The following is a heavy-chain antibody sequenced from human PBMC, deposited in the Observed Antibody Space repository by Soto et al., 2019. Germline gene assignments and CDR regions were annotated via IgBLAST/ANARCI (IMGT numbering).Heavy chain of an antibody. Sequence: SVKVSCKASGGTFSSYAISWVRQAPGQGLEWMGGIIPIFGTANYAQKFQGRVTITADESTSTAYMELSSLRSEDTAVYYCARDGDGYNLNAFDIWGQGTMVTV. CDR2: IIPIFGTA. V-gene: IGHV1-69*13. CDR3: ARDGDGYNLNAFDI. J-gene: IGHJ3*02. CDR1: GGTFSSYA. D-gene: IGHD5-12*01.